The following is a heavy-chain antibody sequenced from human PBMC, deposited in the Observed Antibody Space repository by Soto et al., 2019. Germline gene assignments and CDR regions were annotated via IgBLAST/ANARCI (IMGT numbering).Heavy chain of an antibody. V-gene: IGHV1-69*13. CDR1: GGTFSSYA. CDR2: IIPIFGTA. D-gene: IGHD3-3*01. J-gene: IGHJ6*01. Sequence: ASVKVSCKASGGTFSSYAISWERQAPGQGLEWMGGIIPIFGTANYAQKFQARVTITADESTSTAYMELSSLRSEDTAVYYCARRITILRGMDVWGQGTTVNVSS. CDR3: ARRITILRGMDV.